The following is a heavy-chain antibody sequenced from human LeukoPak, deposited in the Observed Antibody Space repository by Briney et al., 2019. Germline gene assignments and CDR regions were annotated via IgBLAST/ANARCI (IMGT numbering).Heavy chain of an antibody. Sequence: PGGSLRLSCAASGFTFSSYGMNWVRQAPGKGLEWVSSISSSSSYIYYADSVKGRFTISRDNAKNSLYLQMNSLRAEDTAVYYCARVGYYDSSGYPAYDAFDIWGQGTMVTVSS. CDR3: ARVGYYDSSGYPAYDAFDI. D-gene: IGHD3-22*01. CDR1: GFTFSSYG. J-gene: IGHJ3*02. V-gene: IGHV3-21*01. CDR2: ISSSSSYI.